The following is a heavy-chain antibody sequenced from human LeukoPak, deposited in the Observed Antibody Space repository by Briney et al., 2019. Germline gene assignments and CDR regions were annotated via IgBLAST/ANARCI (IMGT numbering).Heavy chain of an antibody. J-gene: IGHJ6*02. CDR2: IKHDGVEE. Sequence: GGALRLSCAVSGFTFNTYWMSWVREAPVKGVECGANIKHDGVEEYFWDSVKGGFTISRDNAKNTLYLHMNSLRVEDTAVYSCARDWSADVTYYGADVWGQGTTVTVSS. V-gene: IGHV3-7*01. CDR1: GFTFNTYW. CDR3: ARDWSADVTYYGADV. D-gene: IGHD6-13*01.